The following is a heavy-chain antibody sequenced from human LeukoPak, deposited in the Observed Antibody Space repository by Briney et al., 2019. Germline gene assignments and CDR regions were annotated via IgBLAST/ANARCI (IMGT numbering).Heavy chain of an antibody. CDR2: ISGSGGST. Sequence: GSLRLSCAASGFTFSTYAMTWVRQAPGKGLEWVSAISGSGGSTYYADSVKGRFTISRDNSKNTLYLQMNSLRAEDTAVYYCAKEGWFGELIAYFDYWGQGTLVTVSS. CDR1: GFTFSTYA. V-gene: IGHV3-23*01. D-gene: IGHD3-10*01. J-gene: IGHJ4*02. CDR3: AKEGWFGELIAYFDY.